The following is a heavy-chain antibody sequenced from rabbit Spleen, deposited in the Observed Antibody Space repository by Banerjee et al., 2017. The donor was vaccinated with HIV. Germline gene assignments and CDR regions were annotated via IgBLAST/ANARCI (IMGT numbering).Heavy chain of an antibody. J-gene: IGHJ4*01. V-gene: IGHV1S45*01. D-gene: IGHD8-1*01. Sequence: QQQLVESGGGLVKPGASLTLTCKASGFSFTNRDWMCWVRQAPGKGLEWIACIWGGANGATYYASWAKGRFTISKTSSTTVDLKMTSLTAADTATYFCARSGSSYYRFNLWGPDTLVTVS. CDR1: GFSFTNRDW. CDR3: ARSGSSYYRFNL. CDR2: IWGGANGAT.